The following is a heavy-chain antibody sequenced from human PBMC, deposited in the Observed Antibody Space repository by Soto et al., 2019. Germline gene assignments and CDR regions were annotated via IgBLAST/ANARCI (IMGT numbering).Heavy chain of an antibody. CDR1: GFTFGDYS. D-gene: IGHD2-15*01. CDR2: IKSKIYGGTT. J-gene: IGHJ4*01. Sequence: GGSLRLSCTASGFTFGDYSMSWFRRAPGKGLEWLGLIKSKIYGGTTDFSVSVKGIFTISRDDSKNIAYMQMNSLKIEDTAVYYCTTDSYIDMPIVRFDYWGHGTLVTVSS. V-gene: IGHV3-49*03. CDR3: TTDSYIDMPIVRFDY.